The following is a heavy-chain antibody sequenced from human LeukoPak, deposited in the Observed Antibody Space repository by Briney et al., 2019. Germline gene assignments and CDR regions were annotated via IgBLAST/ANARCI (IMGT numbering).Heavy chain of an antibody. D-gene: IGHD3-22*01. V-gene: IGHV4-34*01. CDR3: ARALKAKLLTYYYDSSGYYAFDY. J-gene: IGHJ4*02. CDR1: GGSFSGYY. Sequence: RPSETLSLTCAVYGGSFSGYYWSWIRQPPGKGLEWIGEINHSGSTNYNPSLKSRVTISVDTSKNQFSLKLSSVTAADTAVYYCARALKAKLLTYYYDSSGYYAFDYWGQGTLVTVSS. CDR2: INHSGST.